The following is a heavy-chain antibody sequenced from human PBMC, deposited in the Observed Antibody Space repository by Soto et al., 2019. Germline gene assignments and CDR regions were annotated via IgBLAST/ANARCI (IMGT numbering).Heavy chain of an antibody. V-gene: IGHV4-34*01. Sequence: SETLSPTCPVYCGSFSGYYWNWIRQPPGKGLECTGEINHSGSTKYNPSLSSRVTISSDTSKSHLSLRLSSVTAADTAVYYCPKGDYSSNMDVWGQGTKVTVSS. CDR1: CGSFSGYY. CDR3: PKGDYSSNMDV. J-gene: IGHJ6*02. D-gene: IGHD4-4*01. CDR2: INHSGST.